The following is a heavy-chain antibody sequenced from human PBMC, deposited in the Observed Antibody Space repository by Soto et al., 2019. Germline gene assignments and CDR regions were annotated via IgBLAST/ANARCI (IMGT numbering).Heavy chain of an antibody. V-gene: IGHV3-9*01. CDR2: ISWNSGSI. CDR3: AKSEVVKNGMDV. J-gene: IGHJ6*02. Sequence: SLRLSCASSGFTFDDYAMHWVRQGPGKGLEWVSGISWNSGSIGYADSVKGRFTISRDNAKNSLYLQMNSLRPEDTALYYCAKSEVVKNGMDVWGQGTTVTVSS. CDR1: GFTFDDYA. D-gene: IGHD3-22*01.